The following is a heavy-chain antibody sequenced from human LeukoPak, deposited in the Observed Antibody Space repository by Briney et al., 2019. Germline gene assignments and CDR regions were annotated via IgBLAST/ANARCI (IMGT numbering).Heavy chain of an antibody. CDR1: GGSLSTANYY. J-gene: IGHJ4*02. CDR3: ARLSSSGWYPFDY. D-gene: IGHD6-19*01. V-gene: IGHV4-61*02. Sequence: SSETLSLTCTVSGGSLSTANYYWSWIRQPAGKGLEWIGRIYASGTTTHNPSLKSRVTISLDTSKNQFSLKLSSVTAADTAVYYCARLSSSGWYPFDYWGQGTLVTVSS. CDR2: IYASGTT.